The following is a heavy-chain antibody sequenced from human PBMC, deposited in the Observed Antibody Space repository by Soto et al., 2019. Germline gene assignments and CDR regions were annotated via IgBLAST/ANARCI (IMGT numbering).Heavy chain of an antibody. D-gene: IGHD5-18*01. CDR3: AAEGGYSYGYAFDI. J-gene: IGHJ3*02. CDR1: GFTFTSSA. V-gene: IGHV1-58*02. CDR2: IVVGSGNT. Sequence: SVKVSCKASGFTFTSSAMQWVRQARGQRLEWIGWIVVGSGNTNYAQKFQERVTITRDMSTSTAYMELSSLRSEDTAVYYCAAEGGYSYGYAFDIWGQGTMVTVS.